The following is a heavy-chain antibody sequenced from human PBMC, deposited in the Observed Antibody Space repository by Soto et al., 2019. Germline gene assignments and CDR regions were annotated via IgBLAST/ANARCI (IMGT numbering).Heavy chain of an antibody. J-gene: IGHJ3*02. Sequence: PGGSLRLSCAASGCTFNNYAMTWVRQAPGKGLEWVAAISGGGGGTYYADPVKGRFTISRDNSKNTLHLQMNNLRAEDTAIYYCVKDKKYDILSAWDALDIWGHGTFVTVSS. CDR1: GCTFNNYA. CDR2: ISGGGGGT. D-gene: IGHD3-9*01. V-gene: IGHV3-23*01. CDR3: VKDKKYDILSAWDALDI.